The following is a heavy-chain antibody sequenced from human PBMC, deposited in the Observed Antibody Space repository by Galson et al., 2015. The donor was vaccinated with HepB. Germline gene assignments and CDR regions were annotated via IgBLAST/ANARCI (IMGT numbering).Heavy chain of an antibody. V-gene: IGHV1-24*01. CDR2: FDRENGET. Sequence: SVKVSCKVSGYTLTELSMHWVRQAPGKGLEWMGGFDRENGETTYAQKFQGRVTMTEDTSTDTAYMELSSLRSEDTAVYCCSTDRKWGIWVGDFWGQGTLVTVS. D-gene: IGHD3-16*01. CDR1: GYTLTELS. J-gene: IGHJ4*02. CDR3: STDRKWGIWVGDF.